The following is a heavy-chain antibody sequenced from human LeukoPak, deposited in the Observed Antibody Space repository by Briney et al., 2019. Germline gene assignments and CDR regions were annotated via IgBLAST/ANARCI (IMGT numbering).Heavy chain of an antibody. CDR2: ISGSGGST. Sequence: GGSLRLSCAASGFTFRSYAMSWVRQAPGKGLEWVSAISGSGGSTYYADSVKGRFTISRDNSKNTLYLQMNSLRAEDTAVYYCAKSLITMIVVAYYSDYWGQGALVTVSS. CDR3: AKSLITMIVVAYYSDY. J-gene: IGHJ4*02. D-gene: IGHD3-22*01. CDR1: GFTFRSYA. V-gene: IGHV3-23*01.